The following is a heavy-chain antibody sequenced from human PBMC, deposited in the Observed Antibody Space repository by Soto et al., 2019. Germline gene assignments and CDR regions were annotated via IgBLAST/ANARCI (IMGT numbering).Heavy chain of an antibody. CDR3: ARDAPFYLLYY. CDR2: ISYSGST. J-gene: IGHJ4*02. V-gene: IGHV4-30-4*01. CDR1: GGSISRGDYY. D-gene: IGHD1-26*01. Sequence: QVHLQESGPGLVKPSPTLSLPCTFSGGSISRGDYYWSWIRQPSGKGLEWIGYISYSGSTYYNPSLKFQGTLSVDTSKNQFSLKLSSVTAADKAVDFCARDAPFYLLYYWGQGTLVTVSS.